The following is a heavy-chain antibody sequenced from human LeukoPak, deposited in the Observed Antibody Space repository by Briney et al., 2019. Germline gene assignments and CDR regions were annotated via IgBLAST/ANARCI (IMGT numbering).Heavy chain of an antibody. CDR3: VRGYCSGATCYHFDY. CDR2: LYYSGSD. V-gene: IGHV4-59*01. D-gene: IGHD2-15*01. J-gene: IGHJ4*02. CDR1: GASITNYY. Sequence: PSETLSLTCTVSGASITNYYWNWIRQPPGKGLEWIGYLYYSGSDNYNPSPKSRITISVDTSKNQFSLKLSSVTAADTAVYYCVRGYCSGATCYHFDYWGQGTLVTVSS.